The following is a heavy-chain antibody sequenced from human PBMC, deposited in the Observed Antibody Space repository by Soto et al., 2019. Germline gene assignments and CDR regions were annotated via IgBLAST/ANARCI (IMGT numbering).Heavy chain of an antibody. CDR3: ASNGNFYDSGCSRDY. CDR2: ISASSTYI. CDR1: GFTFSSYN. Sequence: DVQLVESGGDVVKAGGSLRLSCVGSGFTFSSYNMHWVRQAPGKGLEWVSSISASSTYIHYADSVKGRFTISRDNANKPLYLHRNSVRDADTGVYYWASNGNFYDSGCSRDYWGQGTLVTVSS. V-gene: IGHV3-21*01. J-gene: IGHJ4*02. D-gene: IGHD3-22*01.